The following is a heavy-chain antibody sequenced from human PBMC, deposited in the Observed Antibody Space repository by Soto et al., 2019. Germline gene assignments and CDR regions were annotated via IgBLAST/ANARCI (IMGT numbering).Heavy chain of an antibody. J-gene: IGHJ4*02. D-gene: IGHD3-10*01. Sequence: SETLFLTCSVSGGSLSNSGHYWGWIRRPPGKGLEWIGTMDYSGGTSYNPSLKSRVTISADTSNNQFSLRLSSVTAADTAVYYCATSLWFGTQPEIWGPGTLVTSPQ. CDR2: MDYSGGT. CDR3: ATSLWFGTQPEI. V-gene: IGHV4-39*01. CDR1: GGSLSNSGHY.